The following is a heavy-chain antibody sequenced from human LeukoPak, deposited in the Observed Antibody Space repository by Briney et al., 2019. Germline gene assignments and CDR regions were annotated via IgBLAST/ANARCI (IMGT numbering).Heavy chain of an antibody. D-gene: IGHD2-2*01. Sequence: QAGGSLRLSCAASGFTFSSYAMSWVRQAPGKGLEWVSAISGSGGSTYYADSVKGRFTISRDNSKNTLYLQMNSLRAEDTAVYYCAKDLAGYCSSTSCQHYYYYYYMDVWGKGTTITVSS. CDR2: ISGSGGST. V-gene: IGHV3-23*01. CDR3: AKDLAGYCSSTSCQHYYYYYYMDV. J-gene: IGHJ6*03. CDR1: GFTFSSYA.